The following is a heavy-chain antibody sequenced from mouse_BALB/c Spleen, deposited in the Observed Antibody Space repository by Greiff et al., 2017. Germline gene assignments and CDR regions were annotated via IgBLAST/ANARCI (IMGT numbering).Heavy chain of an antibody. J-gene: IGHJ4*01. Sequence: QVQLQQSGAELARPGASVKMSCKASGYTFTSYTMHWVKQRPGQGLEWIGYINPSSGYTNSNQKFKDKATLTADKSSSTAYMQLSSLTSEDSAVYYGARVNYDGKNEGAMDYWGQGTTVTVSS. V-gene: IGHV1-4*01. CDR3: ARVNYDGKNEGAMDY. CDR2: INPSSGYT. D-gene: IGHD2-3*01. CDR1: GYTFTSYT.